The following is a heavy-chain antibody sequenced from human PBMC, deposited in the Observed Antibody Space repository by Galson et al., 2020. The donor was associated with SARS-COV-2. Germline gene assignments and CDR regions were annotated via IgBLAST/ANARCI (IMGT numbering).Heavy chain of an antibody. CDR1: GFTFSNYE. CDR2: ISSSGRTI. Sequence: GESLKISCAASGFTFSNYEMNWVRPAPGKGLEWVSYISSSGRTIHYADSVKGRFTISRDNAKSSQSLQMNSLRAEDTAVYYCARLDAYGPGYWGQGTLVTVSS. CDR3: ARLDAYGPGY. D-gene: IGHD2-21*01. V-gene: IGHV3-48*03. J-gene: IGHJ4*02.